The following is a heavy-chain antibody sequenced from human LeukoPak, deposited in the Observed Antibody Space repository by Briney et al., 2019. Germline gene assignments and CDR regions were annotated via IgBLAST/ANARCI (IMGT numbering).Heavy chain of an antibody. CDR3: ARGRYYGSGDP. D-gene: IGHD3-10*01. J-gene: IGHJ5*02. CDR1: GGSISSYY. CDR2: IYYSGST. Sequence: PSETLSLTCTVSGGSISSYYWSWIRHPPGKGLEWIGYIYYSGSTNYSPSLESRFTISVDTSKNQFSLKLSSVTAADTAVYYCARGRYYGSGDPWGQGTLVTVSS. V-gene: IGHV4-59*01.